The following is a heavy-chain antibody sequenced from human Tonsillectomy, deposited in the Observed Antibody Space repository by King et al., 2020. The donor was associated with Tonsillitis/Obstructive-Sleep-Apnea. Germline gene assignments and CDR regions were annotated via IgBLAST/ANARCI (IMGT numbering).Heavy chain of an antibody. D-gene: IGHD2/OR15-2a*01. Sequence: VQLVESGGGLVQPGGSLRLSCAASGFTFSSYAMRWVRQAPGKGLEWVSGISGSGGGTNYADSVKGRFTMSRDNSKNTLYLQMNSLRAEDTAVYYCAKEALSWTALDTYYSDYWGQGTLVTGSS. CDR3: AKEALSWTALDTYYSDY. CDR1: GFTFSSYA. V-gene: IGHV3-23*04. CDR2: ISGSGGGT. J-gene: IGHJ4*02.